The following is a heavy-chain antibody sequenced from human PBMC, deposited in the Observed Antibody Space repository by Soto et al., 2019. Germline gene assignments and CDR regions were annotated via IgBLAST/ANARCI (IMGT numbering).Heavy chain of an antibody. J-gene: IGHJ3*02. D-gene: IGHD3-3*01. Sequence: ASVKVSCKASGYTFTSYGISWVRQAPGQGLEWMGWISAYNGNTNYAQKLQGRVTMTTDTSTSTAYMELRSLRSDDTAVYYCASERESYDFWSGYPRARGAFDIWGQGTMVTV. CDR1: GYTFTSYG. CDR3: ASERESYDFWSGYPRARGAFDI. V-gene: IGHV1-18*04. CDR2: ISAYNGNT.